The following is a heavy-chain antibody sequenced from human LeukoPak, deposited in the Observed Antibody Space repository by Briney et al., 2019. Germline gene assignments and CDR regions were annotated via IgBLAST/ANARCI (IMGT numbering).Heavy chain of an antibody. V-gene: IGHV3-23*01. CDR2: ISGSGGST. Sequence: GGSLRLSCVASGFTFSSYAMSWVRQAPGKGLEWVSAISGSGGSTYYADSVKGRFTISRDNSKNTLYLQMNSLRAEDTAVYYCAKSSSGSYYNLIDYWGQGTLVTVSS. CDR3: AKSSSGSYYNLIDY. CDR1: GFTFSSYA. J-gene: IGHJ4*02. D-gene: IGHD3-10*01.